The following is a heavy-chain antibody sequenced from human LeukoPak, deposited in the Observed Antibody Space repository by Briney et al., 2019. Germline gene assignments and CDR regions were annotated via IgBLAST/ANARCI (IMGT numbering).Heavy chain of an antibody. V-gene: IGHV3-7*01. CDR2: IKQDGSEK. J-gene: IGHJ4*02. Sequence: GGSLRLSCAASGFTFSSYWMSWVRQAPGKGLEWVANIKQDGSEKYYVDSVKGRFTISRDNAKNSLYLQMNSLRAEDTAVYYSARDLWDYDFWSGYFDYWGQGTLVTVSS. CDR3: ARDLWDYDFWSGYFDY. CDR1: GFTFSSYW. D-gene: IGHD3-3*01.